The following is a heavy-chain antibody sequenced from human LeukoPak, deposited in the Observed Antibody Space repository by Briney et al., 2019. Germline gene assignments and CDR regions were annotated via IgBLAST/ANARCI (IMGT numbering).Heavy chain of an antibody. CDR1: GYTFTGYY. D-gene: IGHD2-15*01. J-gene: IGHJ4*02. V-gene: IGHV1-2*02. CDR2: INPNSGGT. CDR3: ARDPWYCSGGSCYSLKNRYYFDY. Sequence: GASVKVSCKASGYTFTGYYMHWVRQAPGQGLEWMGWINPNSGGTNYAQKFQGRVTMTRDTSISTAYMELSRLRSDDTAVHYCARDPWYCSGGSCYSLKNRYYFDYWGQGTLVTVSS.